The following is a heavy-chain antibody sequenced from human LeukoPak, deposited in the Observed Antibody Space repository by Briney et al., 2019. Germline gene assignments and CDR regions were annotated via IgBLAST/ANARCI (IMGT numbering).Heavy chain of an antibody. D-gene: IGHD3-22*01. CDR2: INTNTGNP. Sequence: ASVKVSGKASGYTFTSYAMNWVRQAPGQGLEWMGWINTNTGNPTYAQGFTGRFVFSLDTSVSTAYPQISSLKAEDTAVYYCARYYYDSSGYSYYYYYMDVWGKGTTVTVSS. CDR1: GYTFTSYA. V-gene: IGHV7-4-1*02. CDR3: ARYYYDSSGYSYYYYYMDV. J-gene: IGHJ6*03.